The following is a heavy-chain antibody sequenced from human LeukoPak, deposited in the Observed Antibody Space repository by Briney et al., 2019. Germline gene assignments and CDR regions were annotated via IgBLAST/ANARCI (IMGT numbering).Heavy chain of an antibody. CDR2: IIPILDIA. J-gene: IGHJ4*02. CDR1: GATFTSYA. CDR3: ARDPAATAGVAAAGSYYFDY. V-gene: IGHV1-69*04. D-gene: IGHD6-13*01. Sequence: GASVNLSCTASGATFTSYAISWGRQAPGQGLEWMGRIIPILDIANYAQKFQGRVTITADKSTSTAYMELSSLRSEDTAVYYCARDPAATAGVAAAGSYYFDYWGQGTLVTVSS.